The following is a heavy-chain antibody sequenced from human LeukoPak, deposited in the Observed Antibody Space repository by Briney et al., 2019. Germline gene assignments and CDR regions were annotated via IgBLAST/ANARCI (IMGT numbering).Heavy chain of an antibody. J-gene: IGHJ4*02. Sequence: GGSLRLSCAASGFTFSSYGMNWVRQAPGKGLEWVSYISSSGSTIYYADSVKGRFTISRDNAKNSLYLQMNSLRAEDTAVYYCARTVLLNYYGSGSYDDWGQGTLVTVSS. D-gene: IGHD3-10*01. CDR1: GFTFSSYG. CDR2: ISSSGSTI. V-gene: IGHV3-48*04. CDR3: ARTVLLNYYGSGSYDD.